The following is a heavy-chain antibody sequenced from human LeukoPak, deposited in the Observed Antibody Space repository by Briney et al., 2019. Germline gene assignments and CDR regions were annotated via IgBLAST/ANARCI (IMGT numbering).Heavy chain of an antibody. Sequence: GGSLRLSCAASGFTFSDYYMSWIRQAPGKGLEWVSYISSSSSYTNYADSVKGRFTISRDNAKNSLYLQMNSLRAEDTAVYYCARDRISGYYYDSSGYYYGWGQGTLVTVSS. CDR1: GFTFSDYY. V-gene: IGHV3-11*05. CDR3: ARDRISGYYYDSSGYYYG. CDR2: ISSSSSYT. D-gene: IGHD3-22*01. J-gene: IGHJ4*02.